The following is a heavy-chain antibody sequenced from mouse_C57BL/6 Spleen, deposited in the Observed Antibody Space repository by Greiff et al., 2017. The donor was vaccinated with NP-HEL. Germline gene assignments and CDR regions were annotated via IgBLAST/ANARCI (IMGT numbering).Heavy chain of an antibody. J-gene: IGHJ2*01. CDR2: ISYDGSN. V-gene: IGHV3-6*01. D-gene: IGHD4-1*01. CDR3: ARGGWDGDY. Sequence: EVQLMESGPGLVKPSQSLSLTCSVTGYSITSGYYWNWIRQFPGNKLEWMGYISYDGSNNYNPSLKNRISITRDTSKNQFFLKLNSVTTEDTATYYCARGGWDGDYWGQGTTLTVSS. CDR1: GYSITSGYY.